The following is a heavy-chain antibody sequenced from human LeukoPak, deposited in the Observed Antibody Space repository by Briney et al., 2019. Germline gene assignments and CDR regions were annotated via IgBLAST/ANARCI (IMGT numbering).Heavy chain of an antibody. CDR1: GFTFSSYA. D-gene: IGHD2-2*01. Sequence: GSLRLSCAASGFTFSSYAMSWVRQAPGKGLEWIGSIYYSGSTYYNPSLKSRVTISVDTSKNQFSLRLSSVTAADTAVYYCARHCSSTSCLYYFDYWGQGTLVTVSS. J-gene: IGHJ4*02. CDR3: ARHCSSTSCLYYFDY. CDR2: IYYSGST. V-gene: IGHV4-39*01.